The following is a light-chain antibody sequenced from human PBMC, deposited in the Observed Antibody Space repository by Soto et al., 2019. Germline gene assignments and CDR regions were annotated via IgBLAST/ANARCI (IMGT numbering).Light chain of an antibody. J-gene: IGKJ1*01. CDR2: DAS. Sequence: EIVLTQSPGTLSLSPGERATLSCRASQSVSSSYLAWYQQKPGQAPRLLIYDASSRATGIPDRFSGSGSGTDFTLTISRLEPEDFAVYYCQQYGSSPPKTFGQGTKVEIK. CDR1: QSVSSSY. CDR3: QQYGSSPPKT. V-gene: IGKV3-20*01.